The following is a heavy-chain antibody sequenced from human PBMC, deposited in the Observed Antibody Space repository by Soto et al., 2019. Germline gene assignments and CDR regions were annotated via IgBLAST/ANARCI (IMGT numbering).Heavy chain of an antibody. CDR1: GGSISGYY. V-gene: IGHV4-59*08. J-gene: IGHJ4*02. CDR2: VWHSGST. CDR3: ARRYGRNFDY. D-gene: IGHD1-20*01. Sequence: SETLSLTCTVSGGSISGYYWSWIRQPPGKGLEWIGYVWHSGSTNYNPSLKSRVTISVDTSKNQFSLKLSSMTAEDTAVYSCARRYGRNFDYWGRGTLVTVSS.